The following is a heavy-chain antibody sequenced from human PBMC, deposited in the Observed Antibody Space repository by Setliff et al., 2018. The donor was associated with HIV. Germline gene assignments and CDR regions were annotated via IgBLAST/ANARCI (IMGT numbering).Heavy chain of an antibody. D-gene: IGHD5-18*01. CDR2: ISAYDGDT. CDR1: NYTFTNYA. CDR3: AKEKGAHSYADY. Sequence: ASVKVSCKASNYTFTNYAITWVRQAPGQRPEWMGWISAYDGDTKYAQKFHNRLSMTADTSTTTAYMDLRGLTSDDTAVYYCAKEKGAHSYADYWGQGTLVTVSS. V-gene: IGHV1-18*01. J-gene: IGHJ4*02.